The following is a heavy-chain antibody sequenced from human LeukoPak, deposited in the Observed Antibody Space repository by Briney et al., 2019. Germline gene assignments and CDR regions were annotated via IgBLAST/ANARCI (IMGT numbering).Heavy chain of an antibody. J-gene: IGHJ5*02. CDR2: IYHSGST. V-gene: IGHV4-38-2*02. CDR1: GYSISSGYY. Sequence: PSETLSLTCTVSGYSISSGYYWGWIRQPPGKGLEWIGSIYHSGSTYYNPSLKSRVTISVDTFKNQFSLKLSSVTAADTAVYYCARAEDWFDPWGQGTLVTVSS. CDR3: ARAEDWFDP.